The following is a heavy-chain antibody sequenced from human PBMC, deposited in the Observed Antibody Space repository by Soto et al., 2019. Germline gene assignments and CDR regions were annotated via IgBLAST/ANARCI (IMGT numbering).Heavy chain of an antibody. Sequence: EPLSLTVTVSGGSISSYYWSWIRQLPGKGLEWIGYIYYSGSTNYNPYLKSRVTISVDTSKNQFSLKLSSVTAADTAVYYCARETISGYFDWFSSGGMDVWGQGTTVTVSS. CDR1: GGSISSYY. CDR2: IYYSGST. V-gene: IGHV4-59*01. J-gene: IGHJ6*02. D-gene: IGHD3-9*01. CDR3: ARETISGYFDWFSSGGMDV.